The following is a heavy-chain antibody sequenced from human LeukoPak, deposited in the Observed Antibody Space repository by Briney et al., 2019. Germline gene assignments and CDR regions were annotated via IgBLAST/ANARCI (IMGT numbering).Heavy chain of an antibody. V-gene: IGHV4-59*01. CDR2: IYYSGST. CDR3: ARGRSYVDY. CDR1: GGSISYYY. J-gene: IGHJ4*02. Sequence: SQTLSLTCTVSGGSISYYYWSWIRQPPGKGLEWIGYIYYSGSTNYNPSLKSRVTISVDTSKNQFSLKLISVTAADTAVYYCARGRSYVDYWGQGTLVTVSS.